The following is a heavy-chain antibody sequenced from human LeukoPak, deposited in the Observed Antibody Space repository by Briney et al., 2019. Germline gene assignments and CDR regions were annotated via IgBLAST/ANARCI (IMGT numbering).Heavy chain of an antibody. V-gene: IGHV3-23*01. CDR3: VKDQRSIAVAGYFDY. J-gene: IGHJ4*02. CDR1: EFTFSSYA. D-gene: IGHD6-19*01. Sequence: GALILSCAASEFTFSSYAMSWVRQAPGKGLEWVSGISYSGGSTYYADSVKGRFTISRDNSKNTLYLQMNSLRAEDTAVYYCVKDQRSIAVAGYFDYWGQGTLVTVSS. CDR2: ISYSGGST.